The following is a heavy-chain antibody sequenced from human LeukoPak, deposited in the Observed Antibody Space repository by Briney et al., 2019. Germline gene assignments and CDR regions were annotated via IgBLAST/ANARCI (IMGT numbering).Heavy chain of an antibody. CDR2: ISGGGVST. Sequence: PGGSLRLSCAASGFTFSSFPMSWVRQAPGKGLEWVSVISGGGVSTYYADSVKGRFTISRDNSKNTLYLQMNSLRAEDTAVYYCAKHSSGWYYFDYWGQGTLVTVSS. D-gene: IGHD6-19*01. CDR1: GFTFSSFP. V-gene: IGHV3-23*01. J-gene: IGHJ4*02. CDR3: AKHSSGWYYFDY.